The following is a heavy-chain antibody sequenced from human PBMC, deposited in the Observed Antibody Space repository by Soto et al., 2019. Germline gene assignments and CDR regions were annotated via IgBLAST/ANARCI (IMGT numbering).Heavy chain of an antibody. D-gene: IGHD5-12*01. CDR2: IYWDEDK. J-gene: IGHJ4*02. CDR3: PHRPRGYAYYFDY. CDR1: GFSLSTRGVA. Sequence: QITLKESGPTLVKPTQTLTLTCTFSGFSLSTRGVAVDWFRQPPGKALEWLALIYWDEDKWYSPSLKSRLTITDDTSKNQVVLTMTHVVPVDTATYSCPHRPRGYAYYFDYWGQGTLVTVSS. V-gene: IGHV2-5*02.